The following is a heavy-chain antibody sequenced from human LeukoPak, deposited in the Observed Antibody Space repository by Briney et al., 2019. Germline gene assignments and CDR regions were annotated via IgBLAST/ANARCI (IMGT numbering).Heavy chain of an antibody. D-gene: IGHD3/OR15-3a*01. Sequence: SETLSLTCTVSGGSISRSNYYWGWIRQPPGKGLEWIGTIYYSGSTYYNPSLKSQVSISIDTSKNRFSLKLTSVTAADTAVYYCARQTGSGLFILPGGQGTLVTVSS. V-gene: IGHV4-39*01. CDR3: ARQTGSGLFILP. CDR2: IYYSGST. CDR1: GGSISRSNYY. J-gene: IGHJ4*02.